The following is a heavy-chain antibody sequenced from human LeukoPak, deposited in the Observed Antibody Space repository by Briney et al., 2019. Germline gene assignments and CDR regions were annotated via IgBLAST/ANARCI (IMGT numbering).Heavy chain of an antibody. CDR1: GGTFSSYA. CDR3: AKDRELGRWLQLRTPFDY. CDR2: IIPIFGTA. J-gene: IGHJ4*02. D-gene: IGHD5-24*01. V-gene: IGHV1-69*13. Sequence: VASVKVSCKASGGTFSSYAISWVRQAPGQGLEWMGGIIPIFGTANYAQKFQGRVTITADESTSTAYMELSSLRSEDTAVYYCAKDRELGRWLQLRTPFDYWGQGTLVTVSS.